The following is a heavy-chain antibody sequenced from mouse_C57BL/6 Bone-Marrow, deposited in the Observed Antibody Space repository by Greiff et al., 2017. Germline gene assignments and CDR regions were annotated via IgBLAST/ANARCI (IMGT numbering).Heavy chain of an antibody. D-gene: IGHD2-5*01. V-gene: IGHV5-4*01. J-gene: IGHJ1*03. CDR1: GFTFSSYA. CDR2: ISAGGSYT. CDR3: AREEYYSNYVWYFDV. Sequence: EVKLMESGGGLVKPGGSLKLSCAASGFTFSSYAMSWVRQTPEKRLEWVATISAGGSYTYYPDNVKGRFTISRDNAKNNLYLQMSHLKSEDTAMYYCAREEYYSNYVWYFDVWGTGTTVTVSS.